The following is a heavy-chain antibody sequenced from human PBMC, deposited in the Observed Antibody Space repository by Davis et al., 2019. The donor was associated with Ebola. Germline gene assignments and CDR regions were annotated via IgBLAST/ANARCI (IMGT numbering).Heavy chain of an antibody. Sequence: ASVKVSCKASGYTFTGYSMHWVRQAPGHGLEWMGWLSAYNGNTNYAQMLQGRVTMTTDTSTSTAYMERRSLRSEDTAVYYCASSTGYGPYYFDYWGQGTLVTVSS. CDR1: GYTFTGYS. D-gene: IGHD5-18*01. V-gene: IGHV1-18*04. CDR3: ASSTGYGPYYFDY. J-gene: IGHJ4*02. CDR2: LSAYNGNT.